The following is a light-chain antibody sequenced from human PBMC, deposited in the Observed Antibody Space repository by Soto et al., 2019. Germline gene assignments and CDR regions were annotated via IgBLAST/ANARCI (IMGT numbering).Light chain of an antibody. CDR2: AAS. Sequence: DIQMTQSPSSLSASVGDRVTITCRSSQAIDKSVAWYQQKPGQVPKLLIYAASTLHSGVPSRFSGSGSGTHFTLTITGLQPEDVATYYCQEHNSGLPVAFGPGTTVDV. CDR1: QAIDKS. J-gene: IGKJ3*01. V-gene: IGKV1-27*01. CDR3: QEHNSGLPVA.